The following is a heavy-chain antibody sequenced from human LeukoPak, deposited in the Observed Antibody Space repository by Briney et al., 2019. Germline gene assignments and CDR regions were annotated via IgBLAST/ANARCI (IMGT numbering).Heavy chain of an antibody. CDR2: ISAYNGNT. CDR1: GYTFTSYG. J-gene: IGHJ4*02. V-gene: IGHV1-18*01. D-gene: IGHD7-27*01. Sequence: ASVKVSCKASGYTFTSYGISWVRQAPGQGLEWMGWISAYNGNTNYAQKLQGRVTMTTDKSTGTAYMELSSLRSEDTAVYYCARDTGDGLADYWGQGTLVTVSS. CDR3: ARDTGDGLADY.